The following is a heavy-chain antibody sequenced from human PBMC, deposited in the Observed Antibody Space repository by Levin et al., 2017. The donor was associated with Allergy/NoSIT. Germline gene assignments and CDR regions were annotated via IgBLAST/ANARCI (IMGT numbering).Heavy chain of an antibody. CDR1: GDSVSSNSAA. V-gene: IGHV6-1*01. Sequence: SPTLSLPCAISGDSVSSNSAAWNWVRQSPSRGLEWLGRTYYRSNWNNDYAISVRSRITINPDTSKNQFSLQLSSVTPEDTAVYYCAGGMTKVSTWGFADWGQGILVTVSS. CDR3: AGGMTKVSTWGFAD. D-gene: IGHD6-13*01. J-gene: IGHJ4*02. CDR2: TYYRSNWNN.